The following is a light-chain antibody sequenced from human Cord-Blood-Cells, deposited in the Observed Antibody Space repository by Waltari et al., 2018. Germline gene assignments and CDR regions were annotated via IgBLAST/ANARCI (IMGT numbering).Light chain of an antibody. Sequence: DIQITQSPSSLPASVGDSLTITCRASPRISSYLNWYQQKPGKAPKLLIYAASSLQSGVPSRFSGSGSGTDFTLTISSLQPEDFATYYCQQSYSTPFTFGPGTKVDIK. CDR3: QQSYSTPFT. J-gene: IGKJ3*01. CDR2: AAS. V-gene: IGKV1-39*01. CDR1: PRISSY.